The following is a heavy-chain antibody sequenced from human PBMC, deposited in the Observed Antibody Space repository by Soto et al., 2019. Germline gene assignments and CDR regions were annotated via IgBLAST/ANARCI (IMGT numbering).Heavy chain of an antibody. Sequence: ASVNVSCKASGYTFTSYGISWVRQAPGQGLEWMGWISAYNGNTNYAQKLQGRVTMTTDTSTSTAYMELRSLRSDDTAVYYCARDPITIFGVVTPCDYWGQGTLVTVSS. CDR1: GYTFTSYG. V-gene: IGHV1-18*01. J-gene: IGHJ4*02. CDR3: ARDPITIFGVVTPCDY. CDR2: ISAYNGNT. D-gene: IGHD3-3*01.